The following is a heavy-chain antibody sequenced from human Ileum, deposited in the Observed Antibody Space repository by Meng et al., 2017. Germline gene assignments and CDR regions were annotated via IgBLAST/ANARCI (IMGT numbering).Heavy chain of an antibody. CDR1: GFTFSSHG. V-gene: IGHV3-33*01. CDR2: IWYDGSNK. CDR3: VREHSHSLGYLDY. Sequence: SLKISCTASGFTFSSHGMHLVRQATGRGLEWVAVIWYDGSNKYYADSVQGRFIISRDKSKTTLYLQMNSLRAEDTAVYYCVREHSHSLGYLDYWGQGTRVTVSS. D-gene: IGHD1-26*01. J-gene: IGHJ4*02.